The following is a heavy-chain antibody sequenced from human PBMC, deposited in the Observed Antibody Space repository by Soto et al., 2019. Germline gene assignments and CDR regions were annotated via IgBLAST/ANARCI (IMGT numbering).Heavy chain of an antibody. D-gene: IGHD3-10*01. CDR1: GGSFSGYY. J-gene: IGHJ4*02. CDR2: INHSGST. CDR3: ARELGYYGSGSYYNSVFDY. V-gene: IGHV4-34*01. Sequence: SETLSLTCAVYGGSFSGYYWSWIRQPPGKGLEWIGEINHSGSTNYNPSLKSRVTISVDTSKNQFSLKLSSVTAADTAVYYCARELGYYGSGSYYNSVFDYWGQGTLVTVSS.